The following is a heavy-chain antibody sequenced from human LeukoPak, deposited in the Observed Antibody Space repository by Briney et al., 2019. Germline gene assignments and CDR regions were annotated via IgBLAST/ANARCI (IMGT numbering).Heavy chain of an antibody. V-gene: IGHV4-34*01. CDR2: INHSGST. CDR3: AGRGLGVAYNWFDP. Sequence: SETLSLTCAVYGGSFSGYYWSWIRQPPGKGLEWIGEINHSGSTNYNPSLKSRVTISVDTSKNQFSLKLSSVTAADTAVYYCAGRGLGVAYNWFDPWGQGTLVTVSS. D-gene: IGHD3-3*01. J-gene: IGHJ5*02. CDR1: GGSFSGYY.